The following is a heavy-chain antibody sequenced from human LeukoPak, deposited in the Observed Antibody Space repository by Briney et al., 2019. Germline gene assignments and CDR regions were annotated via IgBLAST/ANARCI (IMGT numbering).Heavy chain of an antibody. Sequence: GASVKVSCKASGYTLTAYYMHWVRQAPGQGLEWMGWISVYNGNKNYAQKFQGRVTMTTDTSTSTAYMEVRSLRSDDTAVYYCARFRSGRLLWFGESSHRPMDVWGQGTTVTVSS. V-gene: IGHV1-18*04. D-gene: IGHD3-10*01. CDR2: ISVYNGNK. J-gene: IGHJ6*02. CDR3: ARFRSGRLLWFGESSHRPMDV. CDR1: GYTLTAYY.